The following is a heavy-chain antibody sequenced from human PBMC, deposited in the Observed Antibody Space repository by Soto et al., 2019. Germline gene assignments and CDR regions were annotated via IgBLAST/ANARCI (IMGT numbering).Heavy chain of an antibody. V-gene: IGHV5-51*01. CDR1: GYSFTSYW. CDR2: IYPGDSDT. Sequence: ESLKISCKGSGYSFTSYWIGWVRQMPGKGLEWMGIIYPGDSDTRYSPSFQGQVTISADKSISTAYLQWSSLKASDTAMYYCARHESDYDILTGKAIYYYYGMDVWGQGSTVTVSS. J-gene: IGHJ6*02. CDR3: ARHESDYDILTGKAIYYYYGMDV. D-gene: IGHD3-9*01.